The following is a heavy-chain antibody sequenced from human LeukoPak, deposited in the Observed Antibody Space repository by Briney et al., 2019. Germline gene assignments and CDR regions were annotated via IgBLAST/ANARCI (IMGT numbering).Heavy chain of an antibody. CDR3: ARQVNDYGSGSCISWFDP. V-gene: IGHV4-39*01. Sequence: GSLRLSCAASGFTFSSYSMNWVRQAPGKGLEWIGSIYYSGSTYYNPSLKSRVTISVDTSKNQFSLKLSSVTAADTAVYYCARQVNDYGSGSCISWFDPWGQGTLVTVSS. CDR1: GFTFSSYSMN. CDR2: IYYSGST. J-gene: IGHJ5*02. D-gene: IGHD3-10*01.